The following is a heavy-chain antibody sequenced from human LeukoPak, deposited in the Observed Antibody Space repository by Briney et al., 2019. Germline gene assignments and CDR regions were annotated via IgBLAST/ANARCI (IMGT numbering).Heavy chain of an antibody. CDR3: ARDSSSFPNYFDY. Sequence: GGSLRLSCAASGFTVSSTYMSWVRQAPGKGLEWVSLIYSDGTTFYADSVKGRIAISTDNSKNTLYLQMSSLRAEDTAVYYCARDSSSFPNYFDYWGQGTLITVSS. CDR1: GFTVSSTY. D-gene: IGHD3-3*02. CDR2: IYSDGTT. V-gene: IGHV3-53*01. J-gene: IGHJ4*02.